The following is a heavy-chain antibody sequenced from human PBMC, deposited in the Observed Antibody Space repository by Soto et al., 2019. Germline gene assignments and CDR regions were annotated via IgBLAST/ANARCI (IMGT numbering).Heavy chain of an antibody. V-gene: IGHV4-39*01. D-gene: IGHD3-3*01. CDR1: GGSISSSSYY. Sequence: SETLSLTCTVSGGSISSSSYYWGWIRQPPGKGLEWIGSIYYSGSTYYNPSLKSRVTISVDTSKNKFSLKLSSLTAADTAVYYCARRTMKYRTSTYYYYGMDVWGQGTTVTVSS. CDR2: IYYSGST. CDR3: ARRTMKYRTSTYYYYGMDV. J-gene: IGHJ6*02.